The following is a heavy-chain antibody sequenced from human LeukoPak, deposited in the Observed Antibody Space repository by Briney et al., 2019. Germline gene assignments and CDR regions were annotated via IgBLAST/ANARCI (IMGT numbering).Heavy chain of an antibody. CDR3: ARELAVGAITEYFQD. V-gene: IGHV3-53*01. Sequence: GGSLRLSCAASGFTVITNDMTWVRQAPGEGLEWVSVLYIGGNTYYGDFVKGRFTISRDNSRNTLYLQMNSLRVDDTAVYYCARELAVGAITEYFQDWGQGTLVTVSS. CDR1: GFTVITND. CDR2: LYIGGNT. J-gene: IGHJ1*01. D-gene: IGHD1-26*01.